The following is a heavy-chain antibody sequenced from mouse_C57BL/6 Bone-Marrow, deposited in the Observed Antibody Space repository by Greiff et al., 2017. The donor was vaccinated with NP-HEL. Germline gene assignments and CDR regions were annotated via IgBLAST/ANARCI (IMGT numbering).Heavy chain of an antibody. CDR3: ARHEEGYYYGSSDLYFDY. V-gene: IGHV1-62-2*01. J-gene: IGHJ2*01. CDR1: GYTFTEYT. CDR2: FYPGSGSI. Sequence: VQVVESGAELVKPGASVKLSCKASGYTFTEYTIHWVKQRSGQGLEWIGWFYPGSGSIKYNEKFKDKATLTADKSSSTVYMELSRLTSEDSAVYVCARHEEGYYYGSSDLYFDYWGKGTTLTVSS. D-gene: IGHD1-1*01.